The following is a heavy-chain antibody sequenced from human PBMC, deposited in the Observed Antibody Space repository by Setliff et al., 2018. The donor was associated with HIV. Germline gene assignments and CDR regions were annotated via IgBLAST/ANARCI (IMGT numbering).Heavy chain of an antibody. CDR1: GGSLSSGSYY. CDR3: ARDSDYYDSSGRHIRLFDY. Sequence: SETLSLTCTVSGGSLSSGSYYWSWIRQPAGKGLEWIGRIYTSGTVYFNPSLSTRITISVDTSKNQFSLKLSSVTATGTAVYYCARDSDYYDSSGRHIRLFDYWGQGTLVTVSS. D-gene: IGHD3-22*01. V-gene: IGHV4-61*02. J-gene: IGHJ4*02. CDR2: IYTSGTV.